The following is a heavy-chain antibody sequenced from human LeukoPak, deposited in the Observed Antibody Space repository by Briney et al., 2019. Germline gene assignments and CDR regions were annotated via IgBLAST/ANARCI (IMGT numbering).Heavy chain of an antibody. D-gene: IGHD3-9*01. CDR1: GFTFSSYA. CDR2: ISYDGSNK. J-gene: IGHJ5*02. Sequence: GGSLRLSCAASGFTFSSYAMHWVRQAPGKGLEWVAVISYDGSNKYYADSVKGRFTISRDNSKNTLYLQMNSLRAEDTAVYYCARERWSRSQYYDILTGYYPVNWFDPWGQGTLVTVSS. V-gene: IGHV3-30-3*01. CDR3: ARERWSRSQYYDILTGYYPVNWFDP.